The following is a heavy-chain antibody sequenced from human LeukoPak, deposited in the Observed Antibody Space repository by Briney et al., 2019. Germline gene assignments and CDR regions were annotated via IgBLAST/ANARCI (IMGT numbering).Heavy chain of an antibody. J-gene: IGHJ4*02. CDR2: INTDGSST. CDR3: ASAVALGY. V-gene: IGHV3-74*01. Sequence: GGSLRLSCAASGFTFSSYKMNWVRQAPGKGLAWVSRINTDGSSTSYADSVKGRFTISRDNAKNSLYLQMNSLRAEDTAVYYCASAVALGYWGQGTLVTVSS. CDR1: GFTFSSYK. D-gene: IGHD6-19*01.